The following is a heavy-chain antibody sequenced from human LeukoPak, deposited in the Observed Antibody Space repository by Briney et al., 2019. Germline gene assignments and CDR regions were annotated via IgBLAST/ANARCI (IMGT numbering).Heavy chain of an antibody. CDR3: ARPKNTEQQLVNWFDP. Sequence: GRSLRLSCAASGFTFSSYAMHWVRQAPGKGLEWVADISYDGSNKYYADSVKGRFTISRDNSKNTLYLQMNSLRAADTAVYYCARPKNTEQQLVNWFDPWGQGTLVTVSS. CDR2: ISYDGSNK. D-gene: IGHD6-13*01. J-gene: IGHJ5*02. CDR1: GFTFSSYA. V-gene: IGHV3-30*04.